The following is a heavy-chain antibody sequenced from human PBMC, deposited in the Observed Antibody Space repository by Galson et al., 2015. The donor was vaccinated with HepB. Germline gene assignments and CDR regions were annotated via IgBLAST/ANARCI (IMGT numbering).Heavy chain of an antibody. CDR2: IIPILGIA. J-gene: IGHJ4*02. CDR3: ARESQRGNYYDSSGYYWVDY. CDR1: GGTFSSYA. D-gene: IGHD3-22*01. Sequence: SVKVSCKASGGTFSSYAISWVRQAPGQGLEWMGGIIPILGIANYAQKFQGRVTITADKSTSTAYMELSSLRSEDTAVYYCARESQRGNYYDSSGYYWVDYWGQGTLVTVSS. V-gene: IGHV1-69*10.